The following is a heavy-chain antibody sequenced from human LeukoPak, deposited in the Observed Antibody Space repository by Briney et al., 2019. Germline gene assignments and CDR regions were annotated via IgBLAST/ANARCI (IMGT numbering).Heavy chain of an antibody. CDR3: AIFFLTNDAFDI. Sequence: ASVKVSCKASGGTFSSYAISWVRQAPGQGLEWMGRIIPILGIANYAQKFQGRVTITADKSTSTAYMELSSLRSEDTAVYYCAIFFLTNDAFDIWGQGTMVTVSS. CDR2: IIPILGIA. D-gene: IGHD2-2*01. J-gene: IGHJ3*02. CDR1: GGTFSSYA. V-gene: IGHV1-69*04.